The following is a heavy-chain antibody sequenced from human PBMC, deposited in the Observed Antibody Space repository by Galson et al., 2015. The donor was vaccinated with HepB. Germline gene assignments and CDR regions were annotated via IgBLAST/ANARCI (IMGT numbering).Heavy chain of an antibody. J-gene: IGHJ4*02. D-gene: IGHD2-15*01. CDR1: GASIHNYY. CDR2: IYSSGSP. CDR3: AKQMVVPGGYYFDD. V-gene: IGHV4-4*07. Sequence: SETLSLTCTVSGASIHNYYWSWIRQPAGKGLEWIGRIYSSGSPKYNPSHNRRATMSIDTSKKQFSLKLSSVTAADTGVYYCAKQMVVPGGYYFDDWGQGTLVTVSS.